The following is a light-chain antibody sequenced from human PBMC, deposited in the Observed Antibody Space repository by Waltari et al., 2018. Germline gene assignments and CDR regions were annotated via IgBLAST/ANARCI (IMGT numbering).Light chain of an antibody. CDR2: KDS. J-gene: IGLJ2*01. Sequence: SYDLPQPPSVSVYPGQTARITCSGAAFPRLYAYWYQQKPGQAPVLLIYKDSERPSGIPERFSGSSSGTTVTLTISGVQAEDEADYYCQSADTNFADHVAFGGGTQLTVL. CDR3: QSADTNFADHVA. V-gene: IGLV3-25*03. CDR1: AFPRLY.